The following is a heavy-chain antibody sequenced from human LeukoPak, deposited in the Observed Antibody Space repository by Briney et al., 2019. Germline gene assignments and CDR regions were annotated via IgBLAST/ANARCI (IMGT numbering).Heavy chain of an antibody. CDR3: ARDWGSERIIADY. D-gene: IGHD2/OR15-2a*01. CDR1: GGTFSSYA. J-gene: IGHJ4*02. V-gene: IGHV1-69*04. Sequence: GAPVKVSCKASGGTFSSYAISWVRQAPGQGLEWMGRIIPILGIANYAQKFQGRVTITADKSTSTAYMELRNLRSDDTAVYFCARDWGSERIIADYWGQGTLVTVSS. CDR2: IIPILGIA.